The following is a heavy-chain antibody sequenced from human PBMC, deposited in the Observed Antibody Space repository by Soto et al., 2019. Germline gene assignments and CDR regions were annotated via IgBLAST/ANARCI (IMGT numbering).Heavy chain of an antibody. Sequence: QVQLQQWGAGLLKPSETLSLTCAVYGGSFSGYYWSWIRQPPGKGLEWIGEINHSGSTNYNPSLKSRVTISVDTSKNQFSLKLSSVTAADTAVYYCARGKGGYSYPNWFDPWGQGTLVTVSS. J-gene: IGHJ5*02. D-gene: IGHD5-18*01. CDR3: ARGKGGYSYPNWFDP. V-gene: IGHV4-34*01. CDR2: INHSGST. CDR1: GGSFSGYY.